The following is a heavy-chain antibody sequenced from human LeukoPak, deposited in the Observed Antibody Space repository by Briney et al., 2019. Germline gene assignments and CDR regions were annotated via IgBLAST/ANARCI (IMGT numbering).Heavy chain of an antibody. CDR3: ARVGRIRWEPPDY. J-gene: IGHJ4*02. Sequence: GASVKVSCKASGYTFTSYDINWVRQATGQGLEWMGWMNPNSGNTGYAQKFQGRVTITRNTSISTAYMELSSLRSEDTAVYYCARVGRIRWEPPDYWGQGTLVTVSS. CDR1: GYTFTSYD. D-gene: IGHD1-26*01. CDR2: MNPNSGNT. V-gene: IGHV1-8*03.